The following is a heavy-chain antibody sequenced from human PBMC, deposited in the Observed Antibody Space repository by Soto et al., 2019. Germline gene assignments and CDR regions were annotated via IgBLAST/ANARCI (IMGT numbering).Heavy chain of an antibody. CDR2: IIPVFGAT. CDR3: ARGEGYSGTLYAGCDF. V-gene: IGHV1-69*01. J-gene: IGHJ4*02. CDR1: GGTFSTYA. Sequence: QVHLVQSGAEVRKPGSSVKVSCKASGGTFSTYAFSWVRQAPGQGLEWVGGIIPVFGATFYAQKFQERVNVTAEESTTTVYMELSSLRSEDTGLYYCARGEGYSGTLYAGCDFWGQGPQITVSS. D-gene: IGHD1-26*01.